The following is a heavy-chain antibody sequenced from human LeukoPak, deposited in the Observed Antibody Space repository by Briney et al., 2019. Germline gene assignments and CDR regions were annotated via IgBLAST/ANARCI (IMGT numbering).Heavy chain of an antibody. Sequence: GASVKVSCKASGYTFTTYAMNWVRQAPGQGLEWMGWIYTHTGNPTYAQGFTGRFVFSLDTSASTAYLQISSLKAEDTAVYYCARNQLWFGGKMDVWGKGTTVTVSS. CDR2: IYTHTGNP. CDR1: GYTFTTYA. V-gene: IGHV7-4-1*02. CDR3: ARNQLWFGGKMDV. D-gene: IGHD3-10*01. J-gene: IGHJ6*04.